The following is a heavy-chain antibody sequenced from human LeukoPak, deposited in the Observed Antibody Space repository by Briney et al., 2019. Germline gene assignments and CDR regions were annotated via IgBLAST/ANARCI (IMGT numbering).Heavy chain of an antibody. CDR3: ARWGIVVVPALGMDV. J-gene: IGHJ6*02. V-gene: IGHV1-69*04. D-gene: IGHD2-2*01. Sequence: GASVKVSCKASGGTFSSYAISWVRQALGQGLEWMGRIIPILGIANYAQKFQGRVTITADKSTSTAYMELSSLRSEDTAVYYCARWGIVVVPALGMDVWGQGTTVTVSS. CDR1: GGTFSSYA. CDR2: IIPILGIA.